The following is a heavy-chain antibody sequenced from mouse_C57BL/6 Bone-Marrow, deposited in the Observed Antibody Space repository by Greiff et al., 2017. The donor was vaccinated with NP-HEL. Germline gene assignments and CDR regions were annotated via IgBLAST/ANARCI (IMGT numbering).Heavy chain of an antibody. CDR1: GYTFTSYW. CDR3: ARGDYDYDGVYDFDY. Sequence: QVQLQQPGAELVRPGSSVKLSCKASGYTFTSYWMHWVKQRPIQGLEWIGNIDPSDSETHYNQKFKDKATLTVDKSSSTAYMQLSSLTAEDSAVYYCARGDYDYDGVYDFDYWGKGTTLTVSS. D-gene: IGHD2-4*01. V-gene: IGHV1-52*01. J-gene: IGHJ2*01. CDR2: IDPSDSET.